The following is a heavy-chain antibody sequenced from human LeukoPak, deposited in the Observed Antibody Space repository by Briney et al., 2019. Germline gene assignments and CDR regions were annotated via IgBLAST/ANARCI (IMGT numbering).Heavy chain of an antibody. J-gene: IGHJ6*03. Sequence: PGRSLRLSCAASGFTFSSYGMHWVRQAPGKGLEWVAVIWYDGSNKYYADSVKGRFTISRDNAKNSLYLQMNSLRAEDTAVYYCARSGRGVDSFYFYMDVWGKGTTVTVSS. D-gene: IGHD3-10*01. V-gene: IGHV3-33*01. CDR2: IWYDGSNK. CDR1: GFTFSSYG. CDR3: ARSGRGVDSFYFYMDV.